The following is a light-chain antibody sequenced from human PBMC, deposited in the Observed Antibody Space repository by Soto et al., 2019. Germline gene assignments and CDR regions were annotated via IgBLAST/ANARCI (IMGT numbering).Light chain of an antibody. V-gene: IGLV1-47*02. CDR3: ATWDESLSGMV. J-gene: IGLJ2*01. CDR1: SSNIGSNY. CDR2: TNN. Sequence: QSVLTQPPSASGTPGQRVTISCSGRSSNIGSNYVYWYQHLPGAAPKLIIYTNNQRPSGVPDRFSGSKSGTSASLAISGLRSEDEADYHFATWDESLSGMVFGGGTKLTVL.